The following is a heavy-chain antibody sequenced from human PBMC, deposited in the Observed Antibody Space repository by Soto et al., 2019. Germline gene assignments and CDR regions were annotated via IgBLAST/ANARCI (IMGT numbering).Heavy chain of an antibody. D-gene: IGHD3-22*01. CDR1: GGSIISADSY. Sequence: SETLSLTCAVSGGSIISADSYWFWIRKHPGKGLEWIGYIYYSGSTYYNPSLKSRVTISVDTSKNQFSLKLSSVTAADTAVYYCARGGYDSSGYYYLGNQGFDPWGQGTLVTVSS. CDR3: ARGGYDSSGYYYLGNQGFDP. J-gene: IGHJ5*02. CDR2: IYYSGST. V-gene: IGHV4-30-4*01.